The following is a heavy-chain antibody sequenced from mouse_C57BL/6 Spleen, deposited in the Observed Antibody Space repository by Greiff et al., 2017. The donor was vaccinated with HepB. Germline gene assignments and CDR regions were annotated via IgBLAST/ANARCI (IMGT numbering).Heavy chain of an antibody. CDR1: GYSITSGYY. J-gene: IGHJ3*01. D-gene: IGHD2-4*01. V-gene: IGHV3-6*01. CDR3: AREGTDYDYPWFAY. Sequence: EVQLQQSGPGLVKPSQSLSLTCSVTGYSITSGYYWNWIRQFPGNKLEWMGYISYDGSNNYNPSLKNRISITRDTSKNQFFLKLNSVTTEDTATYYCAREGTDYDYPWFAYWGQGTLVTVSA. CDR2: ISYDGSN.